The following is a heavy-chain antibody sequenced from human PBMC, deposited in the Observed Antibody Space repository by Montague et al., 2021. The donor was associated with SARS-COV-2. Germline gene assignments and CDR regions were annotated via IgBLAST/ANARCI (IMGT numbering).Heavy chain of an antibody. V-gene: IGHV3-21*01. CDR1: GFTFSRYS. J-gene: IGHJ4*02. Sequence: SLSLSCAASGFTFSRYSMTLVRQAPGKGLEWVSSISSSSSYIYYAYSAKVRFTISRDNAKNSLYLQMNSLRAEDTAVYYCARDRDSSGWFDYWGQGTLVTVSS. CDR2: ISSSSSYI. CDR3: ARDRDSSGWFDY. D-gene: IGHD6-19*01.